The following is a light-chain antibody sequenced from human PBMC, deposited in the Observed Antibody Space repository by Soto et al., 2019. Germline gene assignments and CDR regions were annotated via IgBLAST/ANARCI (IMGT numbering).Light chain of an antibody. J-gene: IGKJ2*01. Sequence: EIVLTQSPGTLSLSPGERATLSCRARQSLTNNYLAWYQQKPGQAPRLLFYGASNRATGIPYRFTGSGSGTDFTLTISRLEPEDFAVYYCQHYGGSPQMYTFGQGTKLEIK. CDR3: QHYGGSPQMYT. CDR1: QSLTNNY. CDR2: GAS. V-gene: IGKV3-20*01.